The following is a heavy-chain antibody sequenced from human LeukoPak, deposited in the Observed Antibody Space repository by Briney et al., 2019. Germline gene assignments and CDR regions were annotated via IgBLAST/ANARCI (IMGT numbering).Heavy chain of an antibody. J-gene: IGHJ4*02. V-gene: IGHV4-34*01. CDR1: GGSFSGYY. D-gene: IGHD3-22*01. CDR2: INHSGST. CDR3: ARGPYYYDSSGYYSPFDY. Sequence: PSETLSLTCAVYGGSFSGYYWSWIRQPPGKGPEWIGEINHSGSTNYNPSLKSRVTISVDTSKNQFSLKLSSVTAADTAVYYCARGPYYYDSSGYYSPFDYWGQGTLVTVSS.